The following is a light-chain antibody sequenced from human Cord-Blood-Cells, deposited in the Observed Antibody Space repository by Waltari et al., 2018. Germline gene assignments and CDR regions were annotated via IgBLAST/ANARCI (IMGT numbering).Light chain of an antibody. CDR1: SSDVGGYNY. Sequence: QSALTQPPSASGSPGQSVTISCTGTSSDVGGYNYVSWYQQHPGKAPKLMCYEVSKRPSGVPDRFPGSKTGNTASLTVSGLQAEDEADYYCSSYAGSNNLVFGGGTKLTVL. CDR2: EVS. CDR3: SSYAGSNNLV. V-gene: IGLV2-8*01. J-gene: IGLJ2*01.